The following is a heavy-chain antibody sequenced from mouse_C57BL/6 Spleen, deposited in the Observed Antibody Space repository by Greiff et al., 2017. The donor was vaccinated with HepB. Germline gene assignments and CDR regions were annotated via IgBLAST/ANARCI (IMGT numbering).Heavy chain of an antibody. D-gene: IGHD1-1*01. Sequence: EVQLQQSGPELVKPGASVKISCKASGYTFTDYYMNWVKQSHGKSLEWIGDINPNNGGTSYNQKFKGKATLTVDKSSSTAYMELRSLTSEDSAVYYCARKKILLRYAMDYWGQGTSVTVSS. CDR3: ARKKILLRYAMDY. J-gene: IGHJ4*01. CDR1: GYTFTDYY. V-gene: IGHV1-26*01. CDR2: INPNNGGT.